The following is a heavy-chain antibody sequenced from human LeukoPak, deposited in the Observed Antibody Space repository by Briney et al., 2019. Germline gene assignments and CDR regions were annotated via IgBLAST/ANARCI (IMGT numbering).Heavy chain of an antibody. CDR1: GFTFSSYA. J-gene: IGHJ5*02. V-gene: IGHV3-23*01. CDR2: ISGSGGST. D-gene: IGHD3-3*01. CDR3: AKNMYYDFWSGYSRIDP. Sequence: PVGSLRLSCAASGFTFSSYAMSWVRQAPGKGLEWVSAISGSGGSTYCADSVKGRFTISRDNSKNTLYLQMNSLRAEDTAVYYCAKNMYYDFWSGYSRIDPWGQGTLVTVSS.